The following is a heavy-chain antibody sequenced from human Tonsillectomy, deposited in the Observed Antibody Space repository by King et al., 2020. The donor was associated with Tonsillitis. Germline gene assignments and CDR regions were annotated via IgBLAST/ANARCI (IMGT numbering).Heavy chain of an antibody. Sequence: QLVQSGAEVKKPGASVKVSCKASVYTFTSYAMHWVLQAPGQRLEWMVWINAGNGNTKYSQKFQGRVTIPRDTSASTAYMELSSLRSEDTAVYYCARGSIAAAGTLEYWGQGTLVTVSS. V-gene: IGHV1-3*01. D-gene: IGHD6-13*01. CDR3: ARGSIAAAGTLEY. CDR2: INAGNGNT. J-gene: IGHJ4*02. CDR1: VYTFTSYA.